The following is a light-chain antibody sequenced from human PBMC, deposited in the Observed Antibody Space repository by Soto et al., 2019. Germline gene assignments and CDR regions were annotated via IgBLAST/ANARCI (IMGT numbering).Light chain of an antibody. CDR2: GVS. CDR3: QQYNNWPRT. V-gene: IGKV3-15*01. CDR1: QSVSTN. Sequence: EIVMTQSPATLSVSPGERVTLSCRASQSVSTNVAWYQQKPGQAPRRLIYGVSTRATGIPARFSGSGSGTEFTLPITSLQSEDFAIYYCQQYNNWPRTFGQGTKVDIK. J-gene: IGKJ1*01.